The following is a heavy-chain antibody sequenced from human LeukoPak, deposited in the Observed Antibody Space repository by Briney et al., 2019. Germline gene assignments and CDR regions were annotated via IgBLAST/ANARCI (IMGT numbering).Heavy chain of an antibody. D-gene: IGHD2-2*01. V-gene: IGHV4-4*07. J-gene: IGHJ4*02. CDR1: GGSISSYY. Sequence: SETLSLTCTVSGGSISSYYWSWIRQPAGKGLEWIGRIYTSGSTNYNPSLKSRVTMSVDTSKNQFSLKLSSVSAADTAVYYCAGDHTRKDIVVVPAAMGAYYFDYWGQGTLVTVSS. CDR3: AGDHTRKDIVVVPAAMGAYYFDY. CDR2: IYTSGST.